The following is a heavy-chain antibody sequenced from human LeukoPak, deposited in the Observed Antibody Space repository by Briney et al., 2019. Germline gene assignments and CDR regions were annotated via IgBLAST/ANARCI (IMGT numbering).Heavy chain of an antibody. CDR3: ARDQVGCGGDCYGDAFDL. CDR2: LYADGGT. J-gene: IGHJ3*01. D-gene: IGHD2-21*02. CDR1: GFTVSNNY. Sequence: GGPLRLSCAASGFTVSNNYMSWVRQAPGKGLEWVSVLYADGGTAYADSVKGRFTVSRDNSKNTLYLQMNSLRVEDTAVYYCARDQVGCGGDCYGDAFDLWGQGTLVTVSS. V-gene: IGHV3-66*01.